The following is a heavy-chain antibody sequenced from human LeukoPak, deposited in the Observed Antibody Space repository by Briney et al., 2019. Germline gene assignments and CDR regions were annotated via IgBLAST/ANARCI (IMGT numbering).Heavy chain of an antibody. Sequence: ASVKVSCKASGYTFTGYYMHWVRQAPGQGLEWMGRINPNSGGTNYAQKFQGRVTMTRDTPISTAYMELSRLRSDDTAVYYCARTYYYDSSGYYYVRTQNGGGFDPWGQGTLVTVSS. CDR1: GYTFTGYY. D-gene: IGHD3-22*01. CDR3: ARTYYYDSSGYYYVRTQNGGGFDP. CDR2: INPNSGGT. J-gene: IGHJ5*02. V-gene: IGHV1-2*06.